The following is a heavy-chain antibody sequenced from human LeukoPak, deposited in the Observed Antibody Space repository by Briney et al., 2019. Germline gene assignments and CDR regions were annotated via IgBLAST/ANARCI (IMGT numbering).Heavy chain of an antibody. Sequence: ASVKVSCKASGGTFSSYAISWVRQAPGQGLEWMGRIIPILGIANYAQKFQGRVTITAGKSTSTAYMELSSLRSEDTAVYYCARGSDDTAMDAIDYWGQGTLVTVSS. CDR3: ARGSDDTAMDAIDY. J-gene: IGHJ4*02. CDR1: GGTFSSYA. CDR2: IIPILGIA. D-gene: IGHD5-18*01. V-gene: IGHV1-69*04.